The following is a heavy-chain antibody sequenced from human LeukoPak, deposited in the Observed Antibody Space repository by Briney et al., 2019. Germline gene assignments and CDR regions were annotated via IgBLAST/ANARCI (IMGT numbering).Heavy chain of an antibody. V-gene: IGHV3-30*04. CDR1: GFTFSSYA. Sequence: RRSLRHSCSASGFTFSSYAMHWVRQAPGKGLERVAVISYDGSNKYYADSVQGRFTITRDKSKNTLYLQMNSLRAEDTAVYYCARGLLRRRGGSCQIDSWGQGTLVTVSS. CDR3: ARGLLRRRGGSCQIDS. CDR2: ISYDGSNK. J-gene: IGHJ4*02. D-gene: IGHD2-15*01.